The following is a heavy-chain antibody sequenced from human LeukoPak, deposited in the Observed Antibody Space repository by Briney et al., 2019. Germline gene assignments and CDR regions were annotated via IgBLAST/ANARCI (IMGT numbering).Heavy chain of an antibody. CDR2: IYHSGST. Sequence: SETLSLTCAVSGGSISSGGYSWSWIRQPPGKGLEWIGYIYHSGSTYYNPSLKSRVTMSVDTSKNQFSLKLSSVTAADTAVYYCARRAGRFLEWLAPGSYYYYYMDVWGKGTTVTVSS. V-gene: IGHV4-30-2*01. J-gene: IGHJ6*03. CDR1: GGSISSGGYS. CDR3: ARRAGRFLEWLAPGSYYYYYMDV. D-gene: IGHD3-3*01.